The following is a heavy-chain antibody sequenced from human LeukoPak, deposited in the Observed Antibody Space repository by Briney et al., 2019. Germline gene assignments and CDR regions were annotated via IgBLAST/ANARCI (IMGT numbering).Heavy chain of an antibody. Sequence: GGSLRLSCAASGFTFSSYGMSWVRQAPGKGLEWVSAISGSGGSTYYADSVKGRFTISRDNSKNTLYLQMNSLRAEDTAVYYCARDHHRRLYDSQARDTFDIWGQGTMVTVS. CDR2: ISGSGGST. CDR3: ARDHHRRLYDSQARDTFDI. D-gene: IGHD3-22*01. J-gene: IGHJ3*02. V-gene: IGHV3-23*01. CDR1: GFTFSSYG.